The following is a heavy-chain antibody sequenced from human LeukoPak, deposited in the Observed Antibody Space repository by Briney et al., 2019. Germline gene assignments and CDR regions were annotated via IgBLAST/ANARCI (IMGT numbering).Heavy chain of an antibody. J-gene: IGHJ6*03. CDR2: IRYDGSNK. CDR3: AKDGGYCSSTSCRYYYYMDV. D-gene: IGHD2-2*03. Sequence: VGSLRLSCAASGFTFSSYGMHWVRQAPGKGLEWVAFIRYDGSNKYYADSVKGRFTISRDNSKNTLYLQMDSLRAEDTAVYYCAKDGGYCSSTSCRYYYYMDVWGKGTTVTVSS. V-gene: IGHV3-30*02. CDR1: GFTFSSYG.